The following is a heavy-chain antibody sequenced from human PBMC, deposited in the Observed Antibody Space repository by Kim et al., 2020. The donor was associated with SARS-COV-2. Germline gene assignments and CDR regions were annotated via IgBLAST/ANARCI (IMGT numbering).Heavy chain of an antibody. V-gene: IGHV4-31*02. Sequence: PSLKGRVTISVDTSKSQFSLKLSSVTAADTAVYYCARGEYYYDSSGYYIWGQGTLVTVSS. J-gene: IGHJ4*02. CDR3: ARGEYYYDSSGYYI. D-gene: IGHD3-22*01.